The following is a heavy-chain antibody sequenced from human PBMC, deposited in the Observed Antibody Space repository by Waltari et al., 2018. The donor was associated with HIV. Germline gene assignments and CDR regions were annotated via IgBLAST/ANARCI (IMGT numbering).Heavy chain of an antibody. J-gene: IGHJ4*02. CDR2: ISSDASST. CDR1: GFTFSSYW. D-gene: IGHD6-19*01. V-gene: IGHV3-74*01. CDR3: ARIYSSGWYEYFDY. Sequence: SGGGLVQPGGSLRLSCAASGFTFSSYWMHWVRQAPGKGLVWVSRISSDASSTSYADSVKGRFTISRDNAKNTLYLQMNSLRAEDTAVYYCARIYSSGWYEYFDYWGQGTLVTVSS.